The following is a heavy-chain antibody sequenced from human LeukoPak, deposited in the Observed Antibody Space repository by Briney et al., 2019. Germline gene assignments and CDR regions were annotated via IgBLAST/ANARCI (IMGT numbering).Heavy chain of an antibody. J-gene: IGHJ4*02. D-gene: IGHD3-22*01. Sequence: GGSLRLSYAASGFTFSSYSMNWVRQAPGKGLEWVSSISSSSSYIYYADSVKGRFTISRDNAKNSLYLQMNSLRAEDTAVYYCARDSGYYYDSSGYYGYYFDYWGQGTLVTVSS. CDR3: ARDSGYYYDSSGYYGYYFDY. CDR2: ISSSSSYI. CDR1: GFTFSSYS. V-gene: IGHV3-21*01.